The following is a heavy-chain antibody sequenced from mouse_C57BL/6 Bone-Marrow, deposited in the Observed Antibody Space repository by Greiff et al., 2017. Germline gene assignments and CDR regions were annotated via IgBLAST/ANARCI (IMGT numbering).Heavy chain of an antibody. CDR2: INPNNGGT. Sequence: EVQLQQSGPELVKPGASVKMSCKASGYTFTDYNMHWVKQSHGKSLEWIGSINPNNGGTSYNQKFKGKATLTVNKSSSTAYMELRSLTSEDSAVDYCARRGDESAQAYYAMDYWGQGTSVTVSS. D-gene: IGHD3-2*02. CDR3: ARRGDESAQAYYAMDY. J-gene: IGHJ4*01. CDR1: GYTFTDYN. V-gene: IGHV1-22*01.